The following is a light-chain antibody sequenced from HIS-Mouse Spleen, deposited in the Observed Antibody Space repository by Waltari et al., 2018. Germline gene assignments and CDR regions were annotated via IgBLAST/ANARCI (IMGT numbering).Light chain of an antibody. CDR1: QSISSW. J-gene: IGKJ1*01. V-gene: IGKV1-5*03. Sequence: IQMTHSPSTLSAPLEARVTSTCRASQSISSWLAWYQQKPGKAPKLLIYKASSLESGVPSRFSGSGSGTEFTLTISSLQPDDFATYYCQQYNSYWTFGQGTKVEIK. CDR2: KAS. CDR3: QQYNSYWT.